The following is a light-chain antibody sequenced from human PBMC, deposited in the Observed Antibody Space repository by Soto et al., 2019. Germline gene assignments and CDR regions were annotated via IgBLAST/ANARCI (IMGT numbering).Light chain of an antibody. J-gene: IGKJ1*01. CDR2: DAS. Sequence: DIQMTQSPSTLSASVGDRVTITCRASQSISSWLAWYRQKPGKAPKLLIYDASSLESGVPSRFSGSGSGTEFTLTISSLQPDDFATYYCQQYNSYSPTTFGQGTKVEIK. CDR1: QSISSW. CDR3: QQYNSYSPTT. V-gene: IGKV1-5*01.